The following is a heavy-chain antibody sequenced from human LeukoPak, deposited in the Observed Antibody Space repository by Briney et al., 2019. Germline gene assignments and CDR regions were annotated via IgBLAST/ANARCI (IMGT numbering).Heavy chain of an antibody. CDR2: ISGSGDTT. J-gene: IGHJ4*02. CDR1: GFTFRSYA. D-gene: IGHD3-10*01. V-gene: IGHV3-23*01. Sequence: PGGSLRPSCAASGFTFRSYAMSWVRQAPGKGLEWVSAISGSGDTTYYADSVKGRFTISRDNSKNTLYLQMNSLRAEDTAVYYWAKDFRPSIRWLGESQFDYWGQGTLVTASS. CDR3: AKDFRPSIRWLGESQFDY.